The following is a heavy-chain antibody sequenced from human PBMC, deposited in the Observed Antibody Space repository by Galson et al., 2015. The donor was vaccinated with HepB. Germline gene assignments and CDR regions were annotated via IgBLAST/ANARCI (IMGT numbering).Heavy chain of an antibody. CDR1: GDSITIHTHY. CDR3: ARHPRSHFDY. Sequence: ETLSLTCTVSGDSITIHTHYWGWIRQAPGTGPEWIGSISYIGSTYYSPSLKSRVTISVDTSKKLFSLELTSVTAADTAVYYCARHPRSHFDYWGQGILVTVSS. D-gene: IGHD6-19*01. V-gene: IGHV4-39*01. J-gene: IGHJ4*02. CDR2: ISYIGST.